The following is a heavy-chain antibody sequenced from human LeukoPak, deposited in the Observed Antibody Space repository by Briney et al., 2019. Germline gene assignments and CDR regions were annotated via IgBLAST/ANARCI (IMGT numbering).Heavy chain of an antibody. V-gene: IGHV4-30-4*08. J-gene: IGHJ4*02. CDR2: IYYSGST. CDR1: GGSISSSSYY. Sequence: PSETLSVTCTVSGGSISSSSYYWGWIRQPPGKGLEWIGYIYYSGSTYYNPSLKSRVTISVDTSKNQFSLKLSSVTAADTAVYYCARDPTYSSGYPYFDYWGQGTLVTVSS. D-gene: IGHD3-22*01. CDR3: ARDPTYSSGYPYFDY.